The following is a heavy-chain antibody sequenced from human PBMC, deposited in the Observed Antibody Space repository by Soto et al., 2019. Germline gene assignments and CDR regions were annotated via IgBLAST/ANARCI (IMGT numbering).Heavy chain of an antibody. D-gene: IGHD6-19*01. CDR1: AFNFSTYN. CDR3: AKRIEVAGPLAMDV. V-gene: IGHV3-48*02. CDR2: ISSSSGSM. J-gene: IGHJ6*02. Sequence: EVQLVESGGGLVQPGGSLRLSCEASAFNFSTYNMNWVRQAPGKGLEWLGYISSSSGSMYYADSVKGRFTLSRDNAKKSLYLQMNSLRDEDTAVYYCAKRIEVAGPLAMDVWGQGTTVPVSS.